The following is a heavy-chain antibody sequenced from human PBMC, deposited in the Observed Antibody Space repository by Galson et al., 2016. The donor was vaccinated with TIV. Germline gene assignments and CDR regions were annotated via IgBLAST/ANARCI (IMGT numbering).Heavy chain of an antibody. Sequence: QSGAEVKKPGESLRISCKGSGYSFTTYWISWVRLMPGKGLEWMGKIDPRDSYTNYNPSLQGHVTISADKTINTAYLKWGSLKASDSAMNYCAIHRGNMVARFDYWGQGTLVTVSS. CDR1: GYSFTTYW. CDR3: AIHRGNMVARFDY. CDR2: IDPRDSYT. D-gene: IGHD5-12*01. J-gene: IGHJ4*02. V-gene: IGHV5-10-1*01.